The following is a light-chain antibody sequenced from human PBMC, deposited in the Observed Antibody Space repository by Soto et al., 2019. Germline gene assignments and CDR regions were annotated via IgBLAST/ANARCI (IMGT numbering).Light chain of an antibody. CDR1: SSTIGAGYD. J-gene: IGLJ2*01. CDR3: QSYDSSLSVV. Sequence: QSVLTQATSVSGAPGQRVTIPCIGSSSTIGAGYDVHWYQQVPGTAPKLLIYDNINRPSGVPDRFSGSKSGTSASLAITGLQSEDEADYYCQSYDSSLSVVFGGGTKLTVL. V-gene: IGLV1-40*01. CDR2: DNI.